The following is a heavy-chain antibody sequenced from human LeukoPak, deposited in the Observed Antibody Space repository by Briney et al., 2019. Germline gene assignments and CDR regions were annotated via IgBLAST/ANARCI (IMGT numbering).Heavy chain of an antibody. Sequence: SETLSLTCAVSGASISSSNYYWGWVRQSPGKGLEWIGNIYSSGNTYYNASLKSRVTMYIDTSKNQFFLKLSSVTAADTAMYYCARDLRHEKWELRDCWGQGTLVTVSS. CDR2: IYSSGNT. J-gene: IGHJ4*02. D-gene: IGHD1-26*01. V-gene: IGHV4-39*02. CDR3: ARDLRHEKWELRDC. CDR1: GASISSSNYY.